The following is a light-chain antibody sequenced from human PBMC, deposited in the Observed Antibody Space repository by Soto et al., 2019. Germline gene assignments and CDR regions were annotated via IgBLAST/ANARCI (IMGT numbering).Light chain of an antibody. CDR1: QSVLYSSNNKNY. CDR2: WAS. CDR3: QQYYTTPPWT. Sequence: DIVMTQSPDSLAVSLGERATINCKSSQSVLYSSNNKNYLAWYQQKPGQPPSLLIYWASTRESGVPDRFSGTGSGTDSALTINSLQAEDVAVYYCQQYYTTPPWTFGQGTRVEIK. J-gene: IGKJ1*01. V-gene: IGKV4-1*01.